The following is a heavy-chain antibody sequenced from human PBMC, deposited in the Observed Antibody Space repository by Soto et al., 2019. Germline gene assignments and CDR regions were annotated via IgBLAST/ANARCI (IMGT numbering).Heavy chain of an antibody. J-gene: IGHJ3*01. CDR3: AMVDVYVTPSPQDV. CDR2: INTYNGNT. D-gene: IGHD3-16*01. CDR1: GYTFTRYG. V-gene: IGHV1-18*01. Sequence: QVQLVQSGAEVKNPGASVKVSCKASGYTFTRYGIGWARQAPGQGREWMGWINTYNGNTNYAQNVQGRVTLTTDTSTSTAYMELRSLRSNDTAIYYCAMVDVYVTPSPQDVWGHGTMVIVSS.